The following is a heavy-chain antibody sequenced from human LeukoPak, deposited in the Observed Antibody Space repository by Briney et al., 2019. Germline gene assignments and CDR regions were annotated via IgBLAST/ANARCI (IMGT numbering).Heavy chain of an antibody. V-gene: IGHV3-23*01. J-gene: IGHJ4*02. Sequence: GGSLRLSCATSGFTFSNYAVSWVRQAPGKGLEWVSSISGSGGTTYYADSVKGRFTISRDNSKNTLYLQMNSLRAEDTAVYYCAKESYRASSGLVDYWGQGTQVTVSS. CDR3: AKESYRASSGLVDY. CDR1: GFTFSNYA. D-gene: IGHD5-12*01. CDR2: ISGSGGTT.